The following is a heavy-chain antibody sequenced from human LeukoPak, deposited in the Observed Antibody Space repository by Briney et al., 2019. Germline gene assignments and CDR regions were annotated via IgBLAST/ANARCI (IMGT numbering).Heavy chain of an antibody. J-gene: IGHJ6*02. CDR3: ATMDLSIFRNYGMDV. D-gene: IGHD2-21*01. CDR1: GFTFSSYA. V-gene: IGHV3-23*01. CDR2: ISGSGGST. Sequence: PGGSLRLSCAASGFTFSSYAMSWVRQAPGKGLEWVSAISGSGGSTYYADSVKGRFTISRDNSKNTLYLQMNSLRAEDTAVYYCATMDLSIFRNYGMDVWGQGTTVTVSS.